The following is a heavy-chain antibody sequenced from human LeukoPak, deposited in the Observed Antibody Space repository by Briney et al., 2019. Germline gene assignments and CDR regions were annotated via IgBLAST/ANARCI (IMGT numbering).Heavy chain of an antibody. CDR3: ARAVEHY. Sequence: PGRSLRLSCAASGFTFSSYAMHWVRKAPGKGLEWVAVISYDGSNKYYADSVKGRFTISRDNAKNSLYLQMNSLRAEDTAVYYCARAVEHYWGQGTLVTVSS. CDR1: GFTFSSYA. J-gene: IGHJ4*02. CDR2: ISYDGSNK. V-gene: IGHV3-30-3*01.